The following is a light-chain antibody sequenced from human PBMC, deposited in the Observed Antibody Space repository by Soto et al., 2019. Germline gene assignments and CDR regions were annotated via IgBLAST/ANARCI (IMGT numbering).Light chain of an antibody. Sequence: DIQMTQSPSPLSASVGDRVTITCRASQIIYTYLNWYQQKAGKVPKLLIYGASNLQSGVPSRFSGSGSGTEFTLTISSLQPEDFASYYCQQSYTTPWTFGRGTKVEIK. J-gene: IGKJ1*01. V-gene: IGKV1-39*01. CDR1: QIIYTY. CDR2: GAS. CDR3: QQSYTTPWT.